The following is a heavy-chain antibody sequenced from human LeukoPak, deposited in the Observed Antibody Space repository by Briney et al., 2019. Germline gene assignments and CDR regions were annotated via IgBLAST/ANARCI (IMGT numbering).Heavy chain of an antibody. D-gene: IGHD3-3*01. CDR3: ARGGYYDFWSGYYQTYYFDY. J-gene: IGHJ4*02. V-gene: IGHV3-33*01. Sequence: GGSLRLSCAASGFTFSSYGMHWVRQAPGKGLEWVAVIWYDGSNKYYADSVKGRFTISRDNSKNTLYLQMNSLRAEDTAVYYCARGGYYDFWSGYYQTYYFDYWGQGTLVIVSS. CDR1: GFTFSSYG. CDR2: IWYDGSNK.